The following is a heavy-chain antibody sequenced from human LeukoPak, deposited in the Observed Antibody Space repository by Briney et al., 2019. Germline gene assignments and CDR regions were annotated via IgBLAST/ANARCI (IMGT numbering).Heavy chain of an antibody. D-gene: IGHD2-15*01. CDR1: GYTFTVYY. CDR3: ARGDCSGGTCYLVENWFDP. V-gene: IGHV1-2*06. CDR2: INPNSGDT. J-gene: IGHJ5*02. Sequence: GASVKVSCKASGYTFTVYYMYWVRQAPGQGLEWMGRINPNSGDTDYAQNFQGRVTMTRDTSISTAYMELTNLRSDDTAVYYCARGDCSGGTCYLVENWFDPWGQGTLVTVSS.